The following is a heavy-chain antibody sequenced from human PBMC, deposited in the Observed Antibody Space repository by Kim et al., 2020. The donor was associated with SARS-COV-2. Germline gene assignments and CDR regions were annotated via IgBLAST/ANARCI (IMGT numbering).Heavy chain of an antibody. J-gene: IGHJ5*02. CDR1: GYTLTELS. D-gene: IGHD3-22*01. CDR2: FDPEDGET. V-gene: IGHV1-24*01. CDR3: ATIKNPYYYDSSGYYYNWFDP. Sequence: ASVKVSCKVSGYTLTELSMHWVRQAPGKGLAWMGGFDPEDGETIYAQKFQGRVTMTEDTSTDTAYMELSSLRSEDTAVYYCATIKNPYYYDSSGYYYNWFDPWGQGTLVTVSS.